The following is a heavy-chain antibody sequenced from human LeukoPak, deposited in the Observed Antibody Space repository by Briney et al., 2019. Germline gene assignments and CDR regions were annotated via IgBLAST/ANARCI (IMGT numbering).Heavy chain of an antibody. D-gene: IGHD3-10*01. CDR2: IYYSGST. J-gene: IGHJ4*02. CDR1: GGSISSYY. Sequence: SETLSLTCTVSGGSISSYYWSWIRQPPGKGLEWIGYIYYSGSTNYNPSLTSRVTISVDTSTNQFSLKLSSVSAADTAVYYCARHMGLYYAPDYWGQGTLVTVSS. V-gene: IGHV4-59*08. CDR3: ARHMGLYYAPDY.